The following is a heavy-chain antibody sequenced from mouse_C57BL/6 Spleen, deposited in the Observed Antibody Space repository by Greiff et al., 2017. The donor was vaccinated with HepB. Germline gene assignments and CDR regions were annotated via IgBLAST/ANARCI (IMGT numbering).Heavy chain of an antibody. D-gene: IGHD1-1*01. J-gene: IGHJ2*01. Sequence: EVKLVQSGGGLVKPGGSLKLSCAASGFTFSDYGMHWVRQAPEKGLEWVAYISSGSSTIYYADTVKCQFTISGDNAKNTLFLQITSLLSEDTVMYYCARRDYYGSSYELDYWGRGTTLTVP. CDR3: ARRDYYGSSYELDY. CDR2: ISSGSSTI. CDR1: GFTFSDYG. V-gene: IGHV5-17*01.